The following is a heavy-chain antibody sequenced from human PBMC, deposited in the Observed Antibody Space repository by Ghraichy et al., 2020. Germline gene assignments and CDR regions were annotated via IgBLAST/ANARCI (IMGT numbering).Heavy chain of an antibody. CDR3: ARDPTTAVAANWFDP. CDR2: IWYDGSNK. J-gene: IGHJ5*02. CDR1: GFTFISYG. V-gene: IGHV3-33*01. D-gene: IGHD6-19*01. Sequence: GGSLRLSCAASGFTFISYGMHWVRQAPGKGLEWVAVIWYDGSNKYYADSVRGRFTISRDNSKNTLYLQMNSLRAEDTAFYYCARDPTTAVAANWFDPWGQGTLVTVSS.